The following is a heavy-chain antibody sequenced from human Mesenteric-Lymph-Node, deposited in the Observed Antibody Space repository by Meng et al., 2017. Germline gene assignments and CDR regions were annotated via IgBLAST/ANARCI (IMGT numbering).Heavy chain of an antibody. CDR2: FNPNGDVT. J-gene: IGHJ4*03. V-gene: IGHV1-46*01. Sequence: QVQLVQAGAEVKKPGVSLKLSCETSGFTFTTYFMHWLRPAPGQGLQWMGLFNPNGDVTTYSPRFQGRITLTGDTSTSTLYMELSSLTSDDTAVYYCAREMPMTCYFDQWGQGTLVTVSS. D-gene: IGHD3-22*01. CDR3: AREMPMTCYFDQ. CDR1: GFTFTTYF.